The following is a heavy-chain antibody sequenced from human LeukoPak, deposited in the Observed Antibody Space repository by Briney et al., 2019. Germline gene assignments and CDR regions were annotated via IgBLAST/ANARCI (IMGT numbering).Heavy chain of an antibody. CDR2: ISSSSSYI. D-gene: IGHD5-18*01. Sequence: PGGSLRLSCAASGFTFSSYSMNWVRQAPGKGLEWVSSISSSSSYIYYADSVKGRFTISRDNAKNSLYLQMNSLRAEDTAVYYCARDPRPAEGLYSPFDYWGQGTLVTVSS. V-gene: IGHV3-21*01. CDR3: ARDPRPAEGLYSPFDY. J-gene: IGHJ4*02. CDR1: GFTFSSYS.